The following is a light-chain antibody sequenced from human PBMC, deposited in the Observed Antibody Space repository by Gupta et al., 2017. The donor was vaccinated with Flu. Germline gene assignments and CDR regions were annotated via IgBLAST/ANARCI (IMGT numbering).Light chain of an antibody. V-gene: IGKV1-5*03. Sequence: VGDRVTSTCRASQSISNWLAWYQQKPGKAPKLLIYKASSLETGVPSRFSGSGSGTEFTLTISSLQPDDFATYYCQQYDTYWTFGQGTKVEIK. J-gene: IGKJ1*01. CDR3: QQYDTYWT. CDR1: QSISNW. CDR2: KAS.